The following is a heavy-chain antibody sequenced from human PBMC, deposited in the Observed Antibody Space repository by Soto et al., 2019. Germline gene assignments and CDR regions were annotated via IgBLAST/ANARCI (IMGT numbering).Heavy chain of an antibody. J-gene: IGHJ4*02. Sequence: GSLRLSCAASGFTVSSYAMSWVRQAPGKGLEWVSYITGSGGSTKYADSVKGRFTISRDDADNTLYLQMNSLRVEDTAVYYCARDRLARGIPVAGRIDYWGQGALVTVSS. CDR2: ITGSGGST. CDR1: GFTVSSYA. D-gene: IGHD6-19*01. CDR3: ARDRLARGIPVAGRIDY. V-gene: IGHV3-23*01.